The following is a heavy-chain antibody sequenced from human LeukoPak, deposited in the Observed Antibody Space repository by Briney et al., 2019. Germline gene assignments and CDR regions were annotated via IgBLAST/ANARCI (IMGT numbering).Heavy chain of an antibody. D-gene: IGHD3-22*01. J-gene: IGHJ3*02. CDR2: IYTSGST. Sequence: PSQTLSLTCTVSGGSISSGSYYWSWIRQPAGKGLEWIGRIYTSGSTNYNPSLKSRVTISVDTSKNQFSLKLSSVTAADTAVYHCARDDSVVVMASDAFDIWGQGTMVTVSS. V-gene: IGHV4-61*02. CDR3: ARDDSVVVMASDAFDI. CDR1: GGSISSGSYY.